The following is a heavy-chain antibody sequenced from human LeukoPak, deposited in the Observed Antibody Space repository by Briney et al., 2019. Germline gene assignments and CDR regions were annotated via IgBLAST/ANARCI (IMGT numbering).Heavy chain of an antibody. CDR2: ISSSSSYI. Sequence: GGSLRLSCAASGFTFSSYSMNWVRQAPGKGLEWVSSISSSSSYIYYADSVKGRFTISRDNAKNSLYLQMNSLRAEDTAVYYCARASDTSGYTTESFDYWGQGTLVTVSS. V-gene: IGHV3-21*01. CDR3: ARASDTSGYTTESFDY. CDR1: GFTFSSYS. J-gene: IGHJ4*02. D-gene: IGHD3-22*01.